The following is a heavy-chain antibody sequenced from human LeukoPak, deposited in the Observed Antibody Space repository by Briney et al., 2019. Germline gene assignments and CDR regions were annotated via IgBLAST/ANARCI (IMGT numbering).Heavy chain of an antibody. J-gene: IGHJ4*02. V-gene: IGHV1-46*01. CDR2: INPSGGST. Sequence: ASVKVSCKASGYTFTSYYMHWVRQAPGQGLEWMGIINPSGGSTSYAQKFQGRVTMTRDTSMSTVYMELSSLRSEDTAVYYCARGGSVIVVVIDFDYWGQGTLVTVSS. D-gene: IGHD3-22*01. CDR1: GYTFTSYY. CDR3: ARGGSVIVVVIDFDY.